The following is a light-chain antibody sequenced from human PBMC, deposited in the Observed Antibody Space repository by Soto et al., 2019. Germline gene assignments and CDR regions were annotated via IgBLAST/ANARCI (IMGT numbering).Light chain of an antibody. CDR3: QQYNDWPRT. V-gene: IGKV3-15*01. J-gene: IGKJ1*01. CDR1: QSFSSN. Sequence: ELVMTQSPATLSVSPGERATLSCRASQSFSSNLAWFQHKPGQAPRLLIYGASTRATGIPARFSGSGSGTEFTLTISSLQSEEFAVYYCQQYNDWPRTFGQGTKVEI. CDR2: GAS.